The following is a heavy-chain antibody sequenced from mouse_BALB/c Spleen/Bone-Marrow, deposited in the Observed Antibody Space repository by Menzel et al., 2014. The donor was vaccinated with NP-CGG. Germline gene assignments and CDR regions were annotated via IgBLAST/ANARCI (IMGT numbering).Heavy chain of an antibody. Sequence: EVKLMESGPGLVKPSQSLSLTCSVTGYSITSGYYWNWIRQFPGNKLEWMGYISYDGNNNYNPSLKNRISITRGTSKNQFFLKLNSVTTEDTATYYCARRGYGNLDYWGQGTTLTVSS. J-gene: IGHJ2*01. CDR2: ISYDGNN. CDR1: GYSITSGYY. V-gene: IGHV3-6*02. CDR3: ARRGYGNLDY. D-gene: IGHD2-10*02.